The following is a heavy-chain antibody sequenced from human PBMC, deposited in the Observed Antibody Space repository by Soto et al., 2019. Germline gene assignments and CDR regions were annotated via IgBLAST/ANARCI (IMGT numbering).Heavy chain of an antibody. CDR2: IDSDGSKI. V-gene: IGHV3-74*01. Sequence: GGSLRLSCVGSGFTFSIYWMHWVRQTPEKGLVWVSHIDSDGSKIYYADSVKGRFTVSRDNAQNSLFLQMDSLRADDTAVYYCARDPYILRFGVVGWLDPWGQGTQVTVSS. CDR1: GFTFSIYW. D-gene: IGHD3-3*01. J-gene: IGHJ5*02. CDR3: ARDPYILRFGVVGWLDP.